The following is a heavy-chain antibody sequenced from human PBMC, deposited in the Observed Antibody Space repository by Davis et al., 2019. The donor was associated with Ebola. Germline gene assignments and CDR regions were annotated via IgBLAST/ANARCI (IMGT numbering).Heavy chain of an antibody. CDR2: IKQDGSEK. J-gene: IGHJ6*03. D-gene: IGHD3-22*01. V-gene: IGHV3-7*01. Sequence: GESLKISCAASGFTFSSYWMSWVRQAPGKGLEWVANIKQDGSEKYYVDSVKGRFTISRDNAKNSLYLQMNSLRAEDTAVYYCARDTRYYDSSGYYSYYYYYYMDVWGKGTTVTVSS. CDR3: ARDTRYYDSSGYYSYYYYYYMDV. CDR1: GFTFSSYW.